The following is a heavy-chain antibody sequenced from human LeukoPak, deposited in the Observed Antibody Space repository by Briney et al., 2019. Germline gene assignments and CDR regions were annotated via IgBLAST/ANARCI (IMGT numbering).Heavy chain of an antibody. CDR3: ARNDILTGYYKGNFDY. CDR1: GFTFSSYG. CDR2: ISYDGSNK. J-gene: IGHJ4*02. D-gene: IGHD3-9*01. V-gene: IGHV3-30*04. Sequence: GGSLRLSCAASGFTFSSYGMHWVRQAPGKGLEWVAVISYDGSNKYYADSVKGRFTISRDNPKNTLYLQMNSLRAEDTAVYYCARNDILTGYYKGNFDYWGQGTLVTVSS.